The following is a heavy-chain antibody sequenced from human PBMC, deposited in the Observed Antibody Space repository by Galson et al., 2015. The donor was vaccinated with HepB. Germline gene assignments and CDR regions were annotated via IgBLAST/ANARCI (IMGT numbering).Heavy chain of an antibody. CDR1: GFTFSSYS. V-gene: IGHV3-21*01. D-gene: IGHD3-22*01. Sequence: SLRLSCAASGFTFSSYSMNWVRQAPGKGLEWVSSISSSSSYIYYADSVKGRFTISRDNSKNTLYLQMNSLRAEDTAVYYCARGGYYSQDAFDIWGQGTMVTVSS. CDR3: ARGGYYSQDAFDI. J-gene: IGHJ3*02. CDR2: ISSSSSYI.